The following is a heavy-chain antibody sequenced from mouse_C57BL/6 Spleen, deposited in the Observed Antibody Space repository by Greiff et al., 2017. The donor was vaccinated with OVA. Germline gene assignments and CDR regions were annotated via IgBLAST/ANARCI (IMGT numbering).Heavy chain of an antibody. Sequence: QVQLQQPGAELVKPGASVKLSCKASGYTFTSYWMHWVKQRPGQGLEWIGMIHPNSGSTNYNEKFKSKATLTVDKSSSTAYMQLSSLTSEDSAVYYCARGTVYDNYPYYFDYWGQGTTLTVSS. CDR3: ARGTVYDNYPYYFDY. V-gene: IGHV1-64*01. D-gene: IGHD2-1*01. CDR2: IHPNSGST. J-gene: IGHJ2*01. CDR1: GYTFTSYW.